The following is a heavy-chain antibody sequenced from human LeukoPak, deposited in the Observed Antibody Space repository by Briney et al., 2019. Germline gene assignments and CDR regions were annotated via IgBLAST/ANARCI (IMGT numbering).Heavy chain of an antibody. J-gene: IGHJ3*02. CDR3: ARVVGSGWELFAFDI. Sequence: GASVKVSCKASGYTFTSYAMNWVRQAPGQRLKWMGWINAGNGNTKYSQKFQGRVTITRDTSASTAYMELSSLRSEDTAVYYCARVVGSGWELFAFDIWGQGTMVTVSS. V-gene: IGHV1-3*01. CDR2: INAGNGNT. D-gene: IGHD6-19*01. CDR1: GYTFTSYA.